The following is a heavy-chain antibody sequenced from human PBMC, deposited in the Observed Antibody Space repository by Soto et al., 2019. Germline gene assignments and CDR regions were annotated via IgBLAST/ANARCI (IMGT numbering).Heavy chain of an antibody. CDR3: ARASRLGYCSSSSCYDALDI. D-gene: IGHD2-2*01. Sequence: QVQLVQSGAEVKKPGSSVKVSCKASGGTFSSYTISWVRQAPGQGLEWMGRIIPILGLANYAQRFQGRVTITADKSTSTAYMELSSLRSEDTAVYYFARASRLGYCSSSSCYDALDIWGQGTMVTVSS. V-gene: IGHV1-69*02. CDR1: GGTFSSYT. J-gene: IGHJ3*02. CDR2: IIPILGLA.